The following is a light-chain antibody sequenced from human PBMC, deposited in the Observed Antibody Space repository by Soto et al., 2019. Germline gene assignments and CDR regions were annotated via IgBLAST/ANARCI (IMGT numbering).Light chain of an antibody. CDR3: QQSYSTPFT. V-gene: IGKV1-39*01. J-gene: IGKJ3*01. CDR1: QSIGNY. CDR2: AVS. Sequence: DIQMTQSPSSLSASVGDRVTITGRASQSIGNYLNWYQQKPGRAPKLLIYAVSNLQSGVPSTFSGSGSGTDFTLTISSLQPEDFATYYCQQSYSTPFTFGPGTKVDIE.